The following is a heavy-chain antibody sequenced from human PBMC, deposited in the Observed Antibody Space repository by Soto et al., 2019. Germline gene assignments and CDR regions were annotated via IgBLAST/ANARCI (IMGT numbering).Heavy chain of an antibody. J-gene: IGHJ3*02. V-gene: IGHV1-46*01. Sequence: ASVKVSGTASGYTFTSYYMHWVRQAPGQGLEWMGIINPSGGSTSYAQKFQGRVTMTRDTSTSTVYMELSSLRSEDTAVYYCATDRPRGYSYDDDAFDIWGQGTMVTVSS. CDR1: GYTFTSYY. CDR3: ATDRPRGYSYDDDAFDI. CDR2: INPSGGST. D-gene: IGHD5-18*01.